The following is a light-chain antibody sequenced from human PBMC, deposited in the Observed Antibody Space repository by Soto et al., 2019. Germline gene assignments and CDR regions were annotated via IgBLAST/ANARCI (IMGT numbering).Light chain of an antibody. Sequence: DIQMTQSPSALSASVGDRVTITCRASQSISSWLAWYQQKPGKAHKLLIYDASTLASGVPSRFSGSGSGTEFTLTISSLQPDDFASYYCQQYNSYSWTFGQGTRVEIK. J-gene: IGKJ1*01. CDR1: QSISSW. CDR2: DAS. V-gene: IGKV1-5*01. CDR3: QQYNSYSWT.